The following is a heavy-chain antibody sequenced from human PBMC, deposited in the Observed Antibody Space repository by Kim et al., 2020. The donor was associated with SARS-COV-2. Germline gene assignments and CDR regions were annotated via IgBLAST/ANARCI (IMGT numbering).Heavy chain of an antibody. J-gene: IGHJ6*02. CDR2: IYTGGSK. CDR1: GFTVSRNY. CDR3: ARGLVCSSGGYTMDV. V-gene: IGHV3-53*01. D-gene: IGHD6-13*01. Sequence: GGSLRLSCAASGFTVSRNYMSWVRQAPGKGLEWVSVIYTGGSKYYADYVKGRFIISRDNSNNMLYLQLNSLRAEDTAMYYCARGLVCSSGGYTMDVWGQGATVTVSS.